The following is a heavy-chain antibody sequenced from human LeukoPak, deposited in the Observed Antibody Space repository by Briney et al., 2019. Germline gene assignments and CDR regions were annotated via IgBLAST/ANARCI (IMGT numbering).Heavy chain of an antibody. J-gene: IGHJ4*02. Sequence: ASVKVSCKASGYTFTSYAMNWVRQAPGQGLEWMGWINTNTGNPTYAQGFTGRFVFSLDNSVSTAYLQISSLKAEDTAVYYCAGASQVLRFLEWLSLWPSFDYWGQGTLVTVSS. D-gene: IGHD3-3*01. V-gene: IGHV7-4-1*02. CDR2: INTNTGNP. CDR3: AGASQVLRFLEWLSLWPSFDY. CDR1: GYTFTSYA.